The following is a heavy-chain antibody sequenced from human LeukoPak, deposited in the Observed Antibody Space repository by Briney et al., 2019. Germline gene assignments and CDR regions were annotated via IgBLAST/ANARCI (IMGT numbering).Heavy chain of an antibody. V-gene: IGHV3-21*04. Sequence: TSGGSLRLSCAASGFTFSSYSMNWVRQAPGKGLEWVSSISSSSSYIYYADSVKGRFTISRDNAKNSLYLQMNSLRAEDTAVYYCARDGTTVTTGNAFDIWGQGTMVTVSS. CDR2: ISSSSSYI. CDR3: ARDGTTVTTGNAFDI. D-gene: IGHD4-17*01. J-gene: IGHJ3*02. CDR1: GFTFSSYS.